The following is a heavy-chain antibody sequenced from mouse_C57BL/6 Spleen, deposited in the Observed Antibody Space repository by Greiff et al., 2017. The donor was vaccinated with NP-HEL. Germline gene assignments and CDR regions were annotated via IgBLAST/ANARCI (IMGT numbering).Heavy chain of an antibody. J-gene: IGHJ2*01. CDR1: GFNIKDDY. V-gene: IGHV14-4*01. CDR2: IDPENGDT. Sequence: EVKLVESGAELVRPGASVKLSCTASGFNIKDDYMHWVKQRPEQGLEWIGWIDPENGDTEYASKFQGKATITADTSSNTAYLQLSSLTSEDTAVYYCTRYDYDRVYWGQGTTLTVSS. D-gene: IGHD2-4*01. CDR3: TRYDYDRVY.